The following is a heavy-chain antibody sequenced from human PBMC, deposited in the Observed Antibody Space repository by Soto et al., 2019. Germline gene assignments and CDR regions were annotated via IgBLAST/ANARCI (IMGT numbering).Heavy chain of an antibody. CDR1: GYTFTMYG. V-gene: IGHV1-18*04. CDR3: ARDRSRVSRSVYYYYGMDV. CDR2: ISAYNGNT. Sequence: GAAVKVSCKASGYTFTMYGISGVLQSPVQGREGMGWISAYNGNTNYAQKLQGRVTMTTDTSTSTAYMELRSLRSDDTAVYYCARDRSRVSRSVYYYYGMDVWGQGTTVTVSS. D-gene: IGHD2-2*01. J-gene: IGHJ6*02.